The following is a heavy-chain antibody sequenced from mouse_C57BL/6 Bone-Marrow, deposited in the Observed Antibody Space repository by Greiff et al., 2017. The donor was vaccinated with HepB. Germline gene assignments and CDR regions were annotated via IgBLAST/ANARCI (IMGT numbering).Heavy chain of an antibody. J-gene: IGHJ2*01. V-gene: IGHV5-6*01. D-gene: IGHD2-1*01. Sequence: EVKLMESGGDLVKPGGSLKLSCAASGFTFSSYGMSWVRQTPDKRLEWVATISSGGSYTYYPDSVKGRFTISRDNAKNTLYLPMSSLKSEDTAMYYCARHIYYGVDYWGQGTTLTVSS. CDR1: GFTFSSYG. CDR3: ARHIYYGVDY. CDR2: ISSGGSYT.